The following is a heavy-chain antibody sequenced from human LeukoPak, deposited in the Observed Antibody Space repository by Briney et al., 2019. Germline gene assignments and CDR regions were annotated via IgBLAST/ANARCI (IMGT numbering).Heavy chain of an antibody. D-gene: IGHD3-16*01. Sequence: SETLSLTCNVSGDPISRYYWSWIPQPPGKGLKWIGYIYYSGSTNYNPSLESRVTISIDTSKNQFSLKLSSVTAADTAFYYCARVSRLGYYFDYWGQGILVTVSS. CDR1: GDPISRYY. J-gene: IGHJ4*02. V-gene: IGHV4-59*01. CDR2: IYYSGST. CDR3: ARVSRLGYYFDY.